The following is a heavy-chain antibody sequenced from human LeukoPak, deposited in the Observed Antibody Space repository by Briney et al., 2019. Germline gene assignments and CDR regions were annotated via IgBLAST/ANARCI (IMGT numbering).Heavy chain of an antibody. D-gene: IGHD3-22*01. Sequence: SETLFLTCTVSGGSISSSSYYWGWIRQPPGKGLEWIGSIYYSGGTYYNPSLKSRVTISVDTSKNQFSLKLSSVTAADTAVYYCARQSGQGDMYYYDSSGYYFDYWGQGTLVTVSS. CDR3: ARQSGQGDMYYYDSSGYYFDY. CDR1: GGSISSSSYY. V-gene: IGHV4-39*01. CDR2: IYYSGGT. J-gene: IGHJ4*02.